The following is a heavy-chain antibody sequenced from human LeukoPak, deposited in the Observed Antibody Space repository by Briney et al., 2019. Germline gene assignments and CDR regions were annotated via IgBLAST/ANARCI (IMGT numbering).Heavy chain of an antibody. D-gene: IGHD1-14*01. CDR3: ARGNRLIFDF. V-gene: IGHV6-1*01. CDR1: GDIVSSSSAA. J-gene: IGHJ4*02. Sequence: SQTLSLTCALFGDIVSSSSAAWNWIRQYPSRGLEGLGRTYYRSTWYDDYAVSVTSRITINPDTSKNQFSLQLNSVTPEDTAMYYCARGNRLIFDFWGQGTLVTVSS. CDR2: TYYRSTWYD.